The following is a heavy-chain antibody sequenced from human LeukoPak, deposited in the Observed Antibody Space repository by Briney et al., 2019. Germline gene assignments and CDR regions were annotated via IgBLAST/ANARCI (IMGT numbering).Heavy chain of an antibody. CDR1: GGTFSSYA. CDR3: ETGREEAVFDY. D-gene: IGHD2-15*01. J-gene: IGHJ4*02. CDR2: IIPIFGTA. Sequence: ASVKVSCKASGGTFSSYAISWVRQAPGQGLEWMGGIIPIFGTANYAQKFQGRVTITTDESTSTAYMELSSLRSEDTAVYYCETGREEAVFDYWGQGTLVTVSS. V-gene: IGHV1-69*05.